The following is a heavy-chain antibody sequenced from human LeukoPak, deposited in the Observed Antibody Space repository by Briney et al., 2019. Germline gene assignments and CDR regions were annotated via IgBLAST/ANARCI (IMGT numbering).Heavy chain of an antibody. Sequence: RPGGSLRLSCAASGFTFSSYGMHWVRQAPGKGLEWVAVIWYDGSNKYYADSVKGRFTISRDNSKNTLYLQMNSLRAEDTAVYYCARDFSDEWGFFDYWGQGTLVTVSS. D-gene: IGHD1-26*01. V-gene: IGHV3-33*01. J-gene: IGHJ4*02. CDR1: GFTFSSYG. CDR3: ARDFSDEWGFFDY. CDR2: IWYDGSNK.